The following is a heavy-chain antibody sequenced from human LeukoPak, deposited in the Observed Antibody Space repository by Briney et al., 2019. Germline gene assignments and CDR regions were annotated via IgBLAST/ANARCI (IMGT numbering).Heavy chain of an antibody. CDR2: ISWDSGSI. V-gene: IGHV3-9*01. Sequence: GGSLRLSCAASGFTFDDYAMHWVRQAPGKGLEWVSGISWDSGSIGYADSVEGRFTISRDNAKNSLYLQMNSLRAEDTALYYCAKDLGDGYNRNYGMDVWGQGTTVTVSS. J-gene: IGHJ6*02. CDR3: AKDLGDGYNRNYGMDV. D-gene: IGHD5-24*01. CDR1: GFTFDDYA.